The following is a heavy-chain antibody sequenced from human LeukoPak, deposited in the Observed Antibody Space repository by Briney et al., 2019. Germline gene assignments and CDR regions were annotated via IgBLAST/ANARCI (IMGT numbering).Heavy chain of an antibody. D-gene: IGHD3-3*01. CDR1: GGSISSDY. CDR3: ARADDAYDFWSGYPMYYFDY. J-gene: IGHJ4*02. V-gene: IGHV4-59*01. CDR2: IYYSGST. Sequence: SETLSLTCTVSGGSISSDYWSWIRQPPGKGLEWIGYIYYSGSTNYNPSLKSRVTISVDTSKNQFSLKLSSVTAADTAVYYCARADDAYDFWSGYPMYYFDYWGQGTLVTVSS.